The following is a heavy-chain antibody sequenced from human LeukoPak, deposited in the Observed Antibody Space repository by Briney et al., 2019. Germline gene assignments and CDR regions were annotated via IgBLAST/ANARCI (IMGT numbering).Heavy chain of an antibody. CDR1: GGXFSGYY. V-gene: IGHV4-34*01. D-gene: IGHD4-17*01. CDR3: ARGRDGDYGYTDFDY. J-gene: IGHJ4*02. Sequence: SETLSLTCAVSGGXFSGYYCSWIRQPPGKGLEWIGEINHSGSTNYNPSLKSRVTISVDTSKNQFSLELSSVTAADTAVYYCARGRDGDYGYTDFDYWGQGTLVTVSS. CDR2: INHSGST.